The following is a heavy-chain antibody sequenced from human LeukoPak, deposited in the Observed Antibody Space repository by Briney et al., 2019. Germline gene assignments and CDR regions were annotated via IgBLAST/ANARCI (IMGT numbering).Heavy chain of an antibody. CDR2: ISYDGSNK. J-gene: IGHJ5*02. CDR3: ARGRKVSLRNWFDP. V-gene: IGHV3-30-3*01. D-gene: IGHD5-12*01. Sequence: GRSLRLSCAASGFTFSSYAMHWVRQAPGKGLEWVAVISYDGSNKYYADSVKGRFTISRDNSKNTLYLQMNSLRAEDTAVYYCARGRKVSLRNWFDPWGQGTLVTVSS. CDR1: GFTFSSYA.